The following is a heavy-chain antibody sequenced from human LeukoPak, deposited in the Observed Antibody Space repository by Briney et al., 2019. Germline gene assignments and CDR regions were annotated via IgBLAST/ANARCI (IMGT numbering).Heavy chain of an antibody. Sequence: GGSLRLSCAASGFTFSSYAMSWVRQAPGKGLEWVSAISGSGGSTYYADSVKGRFTISRDNSKNTLYLQTNGLRAEDTAVYYCGRSSWYQSFDYWGQGTLVTVSS. CDR2: ISGSGGST. CDR3: GRSSWYQSFDY. CDR1: GFTFSSYA. J-gene: IGHJ4*02. V-gene: IGHV3-23*01. D-gene: IGHD6-13*01.